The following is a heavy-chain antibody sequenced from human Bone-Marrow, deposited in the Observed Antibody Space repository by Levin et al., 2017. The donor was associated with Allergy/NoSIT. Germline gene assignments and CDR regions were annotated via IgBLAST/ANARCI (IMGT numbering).Heavy chain of an antibody. Sequence: LSLTCAASGFTFSSYSMNWVRQAPGKGLEWVSSISSSSSYIYYADSVKGRFTISRDNAKNSLYLQMNSLRAEDTAVYYCARDGWTCSSTICYAPDYWGLGTLVTVSS. D-gene: IGHD2-2*01. CDR3: ARDGWTCSSTICYAPDY. CDR2: ISSSSSYI. V-gene: IGHV3-21*01. J-gene: IGHJ4*02. CDR1: GFTFSSYS.